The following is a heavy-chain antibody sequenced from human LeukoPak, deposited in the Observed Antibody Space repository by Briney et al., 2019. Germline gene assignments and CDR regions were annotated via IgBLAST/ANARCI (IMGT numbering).Heavy chain of an antibody. CDR3: ARPYYYDSRIDP. Sequence: PSETLSLTCTVSGGSISSGGYYWSWIRQHPGKGLEWIGYIYYSGSTYYNPSLKSRVTISVDTSKNQFSLKLSSVTAADTAVYYCARPYYYDSRIDPWGQGILVTVPS. CDR2: IYYSGST. D-gene: IGHD3-22*01. CDR1: GGSISSGGYY. V-gene: IGHV4-31*03. J-gene: IGHJ5*02.